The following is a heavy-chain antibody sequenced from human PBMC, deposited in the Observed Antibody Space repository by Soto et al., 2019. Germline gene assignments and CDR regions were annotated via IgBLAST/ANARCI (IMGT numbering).Heavy chain of an antibody. Sequence: TLSLTCAVSGYGITTGYYWGWVRRPPGKGLEWIGSVYHSGRTSYNPSLESRVTISVDTSKNQFSLRLSSVTAADTAVYYCARGVNYYDSSGFYPRDYWGQGIMVTVSS. CDR1: GYGITTGYY. V-gene: IGHV4-38-2*01. CDR3: ARGVNYYDSSGFYPRDY. J-gene: IGHJ4*02. CDR2: VYHSGRT. D-gene: IGHD3-22*01.